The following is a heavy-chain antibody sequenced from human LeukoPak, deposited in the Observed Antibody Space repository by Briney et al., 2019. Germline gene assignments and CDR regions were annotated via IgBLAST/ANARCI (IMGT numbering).Heavy chain of an antibody. V-gene: IGHV3-43*01. D-gene: IGHD3-3*02. Sequence: GGSLRLSCVASGFTFNDYSMHWIRHPPGKGLEWVSLLSWDGGSRYYAGSVRGRFTISKDNSKNSLYLQMNSLTTEDTALYYCAKDISKRGLAIADHWGQGTLVTVSS. CDR3: AKDISKRGLAIADH. CDR1: GFTFNDYS. CDR2: LSWDGGSR. J-gene: IGHJ5*02.